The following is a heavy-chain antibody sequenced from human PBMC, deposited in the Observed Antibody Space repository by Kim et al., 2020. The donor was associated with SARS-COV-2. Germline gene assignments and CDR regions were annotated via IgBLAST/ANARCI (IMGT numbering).Heavy chain of an antibody. CDR2: IPRSGGNT. CDR3: EGGGTSLDS. Sequence: GGSLRLTCVTSGVSFTDNDMSWVRQAPGKGLEWVATIPRSGGNTYYADSVKGRYTISSDTSRSILYLQMNSLTADDTALYYCEGGGTSLDSWGPGTQVTVSS. V-gene: IGHV3-23*01. CDR1: GVSFTDND. D-gene: IGHD3-16*01. J-gene: IGHJ4*02.